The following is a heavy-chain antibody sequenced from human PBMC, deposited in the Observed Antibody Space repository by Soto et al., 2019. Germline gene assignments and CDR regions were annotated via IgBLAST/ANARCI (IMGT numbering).Heavy chain of an antibody. CDR2: ISYDGSNK. CDR3: AKEKNVLVLARYFDY. V-gene: IGHV3-30*18. J-gene: IGHJ4*02. Sequence: AGGSLRLSCAASGFTFSSYGMHWVRQAPGKGLEWVAVISYDGSNKYYADSVKGRFTISRDNSKNTLYLQMNSLRAEDRALYYCAKEKNVLVLARYFDYWGQETLVTVSS. CDR1: GFTFSSYG. D-gene: IGHD2-21*01.